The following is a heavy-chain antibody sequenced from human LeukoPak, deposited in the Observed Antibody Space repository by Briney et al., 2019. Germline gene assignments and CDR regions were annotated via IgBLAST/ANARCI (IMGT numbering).Heavy chain of an antibody. D-gene: IGHD2-8*01. V-gene: IGHV3-23*01. CDR1: GFTFSSYV. Sequence: GGSLRLSCAASGFTFSSYVINWVRQAPGKGLEWVSGISGRGDSPYYADSVKGRFTISRDNSKNTLYLQMNSLGAEDTAVYYCARQDVVLMVYATSFDYWGQGTLVTVSS. J-gene: IGHJ4*02. CDR3: ARQDVVLMVYATSFDY. CDR2: ISGRGDSP.